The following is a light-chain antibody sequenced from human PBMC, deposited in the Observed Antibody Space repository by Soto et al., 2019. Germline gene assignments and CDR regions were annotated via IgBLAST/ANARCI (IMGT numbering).Light chain of an antibody. Sequence: DIQMTQSPSTLSASVGDRGTITCRASQSISTWLAWYQQKPGRAPKVXIYDSSSLESGVPSRFSGSGSGTECSRTISSLQPDDFLTYYCQQYDSFSSTFGQGTRLEIK. CDR1: QSISTW. CDR3: QQYDSFSST. V-gene: IGKV1-5*01. CDR2: DSS. J-gene: IGKJ5*01.